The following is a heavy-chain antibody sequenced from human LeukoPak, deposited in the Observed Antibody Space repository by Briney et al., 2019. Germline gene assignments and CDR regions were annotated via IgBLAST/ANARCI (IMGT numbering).Heavy chain of an antibody. J-gene: IGHJ6*03. D-gene: IGHD3-9*01. CDR1: GFTFTNHA. CDR3: ARAGVIRYVAWLINYYMDV. Sequence: GGSLRLSCAASGFTFTNHAMQWVRQAPGKGLEYVSAISGNGGSTYYAHSVKGRFTITRDNSKNTVYLQMDSLRAEDMAVYYCARAGVIRYVAWLINYYMDVWGKGTTVTVSS. CDR2: ISGNGGST. V-gene: IGHV3-64*01.